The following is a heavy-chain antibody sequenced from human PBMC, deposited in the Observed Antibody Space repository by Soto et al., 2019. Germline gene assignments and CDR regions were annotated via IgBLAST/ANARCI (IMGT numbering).Heavy chain of an antibody. CDR1: GGSIINYY. CDR2: ISYTGST. D-gene: IGHD3-10*01. Sequence: SETLSLTCTVSGGSIINYYLGFFRQSPVKGLEWIAYISYTGSTNYNPSLKSRVTISVDTSKNQFSLNLTSVTAADSAVYYCARDASSGGMDVWGQGTTVTVSS. J-gene: IGHJ6*02. V-gene: IGHV4-59*01. CDR3: ARDASSGGMDV.